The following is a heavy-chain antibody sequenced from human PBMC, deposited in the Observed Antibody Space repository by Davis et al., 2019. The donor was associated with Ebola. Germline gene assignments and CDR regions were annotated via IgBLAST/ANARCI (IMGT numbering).Heavy chain of an antibody. CDR3: VSIRGYSYGSEIDY. Sequence: GGSLRLSCAASGFTFSSYGMHWVRQAPGKGLEWVAVISYDGSNKYYADSVKGRFTISRDNSKNTLYLQMNSLRAEDTAVYYCVSIRGYSYGSEIDYWGQGTLVTVSS. J-gene: IGHJ4*02. D-gene: IGHD5-18*01. CDR2: ISYDGSNK. V-gene: IGHV3-30*03. CDR1: GFTFSSYG.